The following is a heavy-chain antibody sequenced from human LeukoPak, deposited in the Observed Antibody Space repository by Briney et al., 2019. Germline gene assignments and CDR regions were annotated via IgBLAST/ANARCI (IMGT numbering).Heavy chain of an antibody. J-gene: IGHJ3*02. CDR3: ARERGGIDAFDI. CDR2: IYHSGST. CDR1: GYSFSSGYY. D-gene: IGHD2-15*01. V-gene: IGHV4-38-2*02. Sequence: SETLSLTCAVSGYSFSSGYYWGCIRQPPGKGLEWIGSIYHSGSTYYNPSLKSRVTISVDTSKNQFSLKLSSIPAADPAVYYCARERGGIDAFDIWGQGTMVTVSS.